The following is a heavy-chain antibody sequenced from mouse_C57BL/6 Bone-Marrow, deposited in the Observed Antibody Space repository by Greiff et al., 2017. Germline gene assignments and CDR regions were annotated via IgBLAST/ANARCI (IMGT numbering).Heavy chain of an antibody. Sequence: QVQLQQSGPELVKPGASVKISCKASGYAFSSSWMNWVKQRPGKGLEWIGRFYPGDGDTNYNGKFKGKATLTADKSSSTAYVQLSSLTSEDSAVYFCARLSYGSSFYAMDYWGQGTSVTVSS. CDR1: GYAFSSSW. J-gene: IGHJ4*01. CDR2: FYPGDGDT. V-gene: IGHV1-82*01. D-gene: IGHD1-1*01. CDR3: ARLSYGSSFYAMDY.